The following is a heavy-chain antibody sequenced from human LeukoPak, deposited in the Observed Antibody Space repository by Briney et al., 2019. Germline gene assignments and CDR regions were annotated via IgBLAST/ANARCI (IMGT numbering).Heavy chain of an antibody. CDR2: IYYSGST. CDR1: GGSISSSSYY. Sequence: SETLSLTCTVSGGSISSSSYYWGWIRQPPGKGLEWIGSIYYSGSTYYNPSLKSRVTISVDTSKNQFSLKLSSVTAADTAVYYCARGFYTMVRGVMGYWGQGTLVTVSS. J-gene: IGHJ4*02. CDR3: ARGFYTMVRGVMGY. D-gene: IGHD3-10*01. V-gene: IGHV4-39*01.